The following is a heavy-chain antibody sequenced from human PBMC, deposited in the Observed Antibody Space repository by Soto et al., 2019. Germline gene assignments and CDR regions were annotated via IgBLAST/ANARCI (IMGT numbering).Heavy chain of an antibody. J-gene: IGHJ4*02. D-gene: IGHD2-2*01. CDR1: GGSISSGGYY. Sequence: SETLSLTCTVSGGSISSGGYYWSWIRQHPGKGLEWIGYIYYSGSTYYNPSLKSRVTISVDTSKNQFSLKLSSVTAADTAVYYCALAECISTSCYGFDYWGQGTLVTVSS. CDR3: ALAECISTSCYGFDY. CDR2: IYYSGST. V-gene: IGHV4-31*03.